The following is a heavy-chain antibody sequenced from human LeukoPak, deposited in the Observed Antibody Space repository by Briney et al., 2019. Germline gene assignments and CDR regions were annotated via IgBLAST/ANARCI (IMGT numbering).Heavy chain of an antibody. D-gene: IGHD7-27*01. CDR3: AKEDSNWGSFRAFDI. J-gene: IGHJ3*02. CDR2: IKQDGGEK. V-gene: IGHV3-7*03. CDR1: GFSISTFW. Sequence: GGSLRLSCAASGFSISTFWMSWVRQAPGKGLEWVANIKQDGGEKYYVDSVKGRFTISRDNSKNTLYLQMNSLRAEDTAVYYCAKEDSNWGSFRAFDIWGQGTMVTVSS.